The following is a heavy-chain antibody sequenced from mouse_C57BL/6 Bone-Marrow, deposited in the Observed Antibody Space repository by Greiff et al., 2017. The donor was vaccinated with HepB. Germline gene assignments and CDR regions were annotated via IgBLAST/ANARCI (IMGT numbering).Heavy chain of an antibody. CDR2: IRSKSNNYAT. D-gene: IGHD2-4*01. J-gene: IGHJ2*01. V-gene: IGHV10-1*01. CDR3: GRHDDYGYFDY. CDR1: GFSFNTYA. Sequence: EVKLVESGGGLVQPKGSLKLSCAASGFSFNTYAMNWVRQAPGKGLEWVARIRSKSNNYATYYADSVKDRFTIYRDDTEIMLYLQMNNLKTEDTAMYYCGRHDDYGYFDYWGQGTTLTVSS.